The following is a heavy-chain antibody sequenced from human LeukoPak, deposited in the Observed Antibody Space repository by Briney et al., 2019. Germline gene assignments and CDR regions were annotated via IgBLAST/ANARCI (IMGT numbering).Heavy chain of an antibody. CDR1: GYTFTSYG. J-gene: IGHJ4*02. CDR3: ARGGYDFWSGNYAFDY. V-gene: IGHV1-18*01. Sequence: ASVKVSCKASGYTFTSYGISWVRQAPGQGLEWMGCISAYNGNTNYAQKLQGRVTMTTDTSTSTAYMELRSLRSDDTAVYYCARGGYDFWSGNYAFDYWGQGTLVTVSS. D-gene: IGHD3-3*01. CDR2: ISAYNGNT.